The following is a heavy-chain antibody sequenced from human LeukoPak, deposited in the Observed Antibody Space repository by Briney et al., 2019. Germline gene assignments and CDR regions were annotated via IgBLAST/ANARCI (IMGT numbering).Heavy chain of an antibody. V-gene: IGHV3-23*01. CDR3: ARDLVRTDSGYDSGPVGY. Sequence: GSLRLSCAGSGFPFSSYPISWVRQPPGKGLEWVSAITASGDSTYSADSVKGRFTISRDNSKNTLYLQMNSLRGEDTALYYCARDLVRTDSGYDSGPVGYWGQGTLVTVSS. J-gene: IGHJ4*02. CDR2: ITASGDST. D-gene: IGHD5-12*01. CDR1: GFPFSSYP.